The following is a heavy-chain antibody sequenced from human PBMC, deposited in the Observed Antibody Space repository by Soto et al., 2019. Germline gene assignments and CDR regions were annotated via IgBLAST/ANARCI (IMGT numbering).Heavy chain of an antibody. CDR2: AHHSGGT. J-gene: IGHJ4*02. V-gene: IGHV4-4*01. CDR3: ARSEATGLDY. CDR1: GGSMSSSNW. Sequence: QVQLQESGPGLVKPSGTLSLTCTVSGGSMSSSNWWNWVRQSPGKGLAWSGEAHHSGGTNYNPSLKSRVTSSVDKPMNHFSLKLSSVPAADTAGYCWARSEATGLDYWGQGTLVTVS. D-gene: IGHD1-26*01.